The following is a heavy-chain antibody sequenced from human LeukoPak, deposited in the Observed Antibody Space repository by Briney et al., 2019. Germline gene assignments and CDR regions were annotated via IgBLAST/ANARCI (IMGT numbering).Heavy chain of an antibody. V-gene: IGHV3-48*02. CDR1: GFTFNSYS. CDR2: IASTSSPI. D-gene: IGHD3-10*01. J-gene: IGHJ4*02. Sequence: GGSLRLSCAASGFTFNSYSMNWVRQAPGKGLEWVSYIASTSSPIYYADSVKGRFTISRDNARNSLHLQMNSLRDEDTAVYYCARGSSYYYGSGGPFDYWGQGTLVTVSS. CDR3: ARGSSYYYGSGGPFDY.